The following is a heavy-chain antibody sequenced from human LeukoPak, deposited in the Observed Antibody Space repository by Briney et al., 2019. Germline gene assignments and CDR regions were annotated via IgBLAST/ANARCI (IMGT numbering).Heavy chain of an antibody. J-gene: IGHJ4*02. Sequence: SETLSLTCAVYGGSFSGYYWSWIRQPPGKGLEWIGEINHSGSTNYNPSLKSRVTISVDTSKNQFSLKLSSVTAADTAVYYCARRRIAMIVVVTPFDYWGQGTLVTVSS. CDR2: INHSGST. CDR1: GGSFSGYY. D-gene: IGHD3-22*01. V-gene: IGHV4-34*01. CDR3: ARRRIAMIVVVTPFDY.